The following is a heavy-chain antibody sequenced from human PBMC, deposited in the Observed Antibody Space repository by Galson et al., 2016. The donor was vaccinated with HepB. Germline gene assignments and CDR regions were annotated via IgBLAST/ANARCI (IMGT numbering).Heavy chain of an antibody. CDR1: GFTFSTYS. Sequence: SLRLSCAASGFTFSTYSMNWVRQAPGKGLEWVSYMSSGSSSIYYADSLKGRFTISRDNAKNSLYLQMNSLRAEDTAVYYCARMCSGGSCYSYWGQGTLVTVSS. D-gene: IGHD2-15*01. V-gene: IGHV3-48*04. CDR3: ARMCSGGSCYSY. CDR2: MSSGSSSI. J-gene: IGHJ4*02.